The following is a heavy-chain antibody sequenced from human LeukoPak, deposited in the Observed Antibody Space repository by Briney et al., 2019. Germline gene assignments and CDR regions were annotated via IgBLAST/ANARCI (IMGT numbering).Heavy chain of an antibody. Sequence: GGSLRLSCAASGFTFSSYSMNWVRQAPGKGLEWVANINQDGSEKYYVDSVKGRFTISRDNAKNSLFLQMNSLRAEDTAVFYCARARGYDYVWGSYRHGGYFDYWGQGTLVTVSS. CDR3: ARARGYDYVWGSYRHGGYFDY. CDR2: INQDGSEK. CDR1: GFTFSSYS. J-gene: IGHJ4*02. D-gene: IGHD3-16*02. V-gene: IGHV3-7*01.